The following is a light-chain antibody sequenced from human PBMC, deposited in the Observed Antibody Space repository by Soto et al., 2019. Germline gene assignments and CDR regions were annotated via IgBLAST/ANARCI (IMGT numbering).Light chain of an antibody. V-gene: IGLV2-14*03. CDR1: SRDVGDYNY. CDR2: EVS. Sequence: QSALTQPAYVSGSPGQSITISCTGTSRDVGDYNYVSWYQQHPGKAPKLLIYEVSYRPSGVSNRFSGSKSGNTASLTISGLQAEDEAYYYCSSYIGSRATVFGGGTQLTV. CDR3: SSYIGSRATV. J-gene: IGLJ7*01.